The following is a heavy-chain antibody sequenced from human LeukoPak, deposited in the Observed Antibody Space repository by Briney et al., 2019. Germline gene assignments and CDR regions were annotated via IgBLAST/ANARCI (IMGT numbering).Heavy chain of an antibody. D-gene: IGHD6-19*01. V-gene: IGHV3-23*01. J-gene: IGHJ4*02. CDR1: GFTFNHYG. Sequence: GGSLRLSCAVSGFTFNHYGMSWVRQAPGKGLEWVSAISGSGGNTYYADSVKGRFTISRDNSKNTLYLQMNSLRAEDTAVYYCAKEGGEKWLVNYWGQGTLVTVSS. CDR3: AKEGGEKWLVNY. CDR2: ISGSGGNT.